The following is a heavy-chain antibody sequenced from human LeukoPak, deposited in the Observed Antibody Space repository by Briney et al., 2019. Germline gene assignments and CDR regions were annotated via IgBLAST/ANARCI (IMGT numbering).Heavy chain of an antibody. J-gene: IGHJ5*02. Sequence: TSETLSLTCTVSGGSISSYYWSWIRQPPGKGLEWIGYIYYSGSTNYNPSLKSRVTISVDTSKNQFSLKLSSVTAADTAVYYCARDDYYYDSSGYVYWFDPWGQGTLVTVSS. CDR1: GGSISSYY. CDR2: IYYSGST. D-gene: IGHD3-22*01. CDR3: ARDDYYYDSSGYVYWFDP. V-gene: IGHV4-59*01.